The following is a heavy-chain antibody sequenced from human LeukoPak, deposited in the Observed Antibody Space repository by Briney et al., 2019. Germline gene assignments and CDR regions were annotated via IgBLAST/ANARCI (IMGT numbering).Heavy chain of an antibody. CDR2: INPNSGGT. CDR3: ARGTRYIVVVPAAIRFDY. CDR1: GYTFTGYY. V-gene: IGHV1-2*02. J-gene: IGHJ4*02. Sequence: ASVKVSCKASGYTFTGYYIHWVRQAPGQGLEWMGWINPNSGGTNYAQKFQGRVTMTRDTSISTAYMELSRLRSDDTAVYYCARGTRYIVVVPAAIRFDYWGQGTLVTVSS. D-gene: IGHD2-2*02.